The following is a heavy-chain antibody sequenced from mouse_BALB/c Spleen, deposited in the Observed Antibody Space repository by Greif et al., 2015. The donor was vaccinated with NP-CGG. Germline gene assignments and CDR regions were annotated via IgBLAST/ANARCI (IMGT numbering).Heavy chain of an antibody. CDR2: INPYNDGT. D-gene: IGHD1-1*01. CDR1: GYTFTSYV. J-gene: IGHJ3*01. CDR3: AGYGSSCAY. Sequence: VQLQQSGPELVKPGASVKMSCKASGYTFTSYVMHWVKQKPGQGLEWIGYINPYNDGTKYNKKFKGKATLTSDKSSSTAYMELSSLTSEDSAVYYCAGYGSSCAYWGQGTLVTVSA. V-gene: IGHV1-14*01.